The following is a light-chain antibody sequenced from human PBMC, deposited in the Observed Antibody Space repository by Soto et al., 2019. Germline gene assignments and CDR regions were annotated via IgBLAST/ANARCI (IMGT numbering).Light chain of an antibody. CDR3: CSFTSSNTHV. Sequence: QSVLTQPASVSGSHGRSITISCTGTSSDFGNYNLVSWYQQHPGKVPKLILFEVNKRPSGVSGRFSGSKSGNTASLTISGLQAEDEADYYCCSFTSSNTHVFGTGTKFTVL. V-gene: IGLV2-23*02. CDR2: EVN. J-gene: IGLJ1*01. CDR1: SSDFGNYNL.